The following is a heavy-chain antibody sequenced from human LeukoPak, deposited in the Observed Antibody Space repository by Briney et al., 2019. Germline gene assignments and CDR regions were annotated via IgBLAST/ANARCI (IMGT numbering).Heavy chain of an antibody. D-gene: IGHD6-13*01. J-gene: IGHJ5*02. Sequence: SETLSLTCTVSGYSISSGYYWGWIRQPPGKGLEWIGSIYHSGSTYYNPSLKSRVTISVDTSKNQFSLKLSSVTAADTAVYYCARDRSSSSWYRSLDWFDPWGQGTLVTVSS. CDR3: ARDRSSSSWYRSLDWFDP. CDR2: IYHSGST. V-gene: IGHV4-38-2*02. CDR1: GYSISSGYY.